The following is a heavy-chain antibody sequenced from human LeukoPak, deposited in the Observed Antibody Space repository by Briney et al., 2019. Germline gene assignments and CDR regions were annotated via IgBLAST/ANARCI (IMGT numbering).Heavy chain of an antibody. Sequence: PSETLSLTCTVSGGSITNYFWSWIRQPPGKGLEWIGYIFYSGTTNYNPSLKSRVTISVDTSKNQFSLKLTSVTAADTAVYYCARNDNFPQFGRGFHPWGQGTLVNVSS. CDR1: GGSITNYF. J-gene: IGHJ5*02. CDR2: IFYSGTT. CDR3: ARNDNFPQFGRGFHP. D-gene: IGHD3-10*01. V-gene: IGHV4-59*08.